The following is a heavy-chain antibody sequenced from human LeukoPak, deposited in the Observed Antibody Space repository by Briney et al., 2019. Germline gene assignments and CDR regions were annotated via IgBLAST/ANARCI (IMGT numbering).Heavy chain of an antibody. CDR3: AKGDTVFRGGPGY. V-gene: IGHV3-23*01. CDR1: GFSFSTYA. J-gene: IGHJ4*02. D-gene: IGHD3-10*01. CDR2: ISGSGINT. Sequence: GGSLRLSCAASGFSFSTYAMSWVRQAPGKGLEWVSIISGSGINTYYADSVKGRFTISRDDSQNTLYLQLNSLRAEDTAFYYCAKGDTVFRGGPGYWGQGTLVTVSS.